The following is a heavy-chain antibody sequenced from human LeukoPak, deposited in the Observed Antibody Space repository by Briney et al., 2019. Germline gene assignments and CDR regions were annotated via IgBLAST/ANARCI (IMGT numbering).Heavy chain of an antibody. D-gene: IGHD6-6*01. CDR3: AKVVRYAGAPRIAARPPNFDY. V-gene: IGHV3-23*01. CDR2: ISGSGGST. J-gene: IGHJ4*02. Sequence: PGRSLRLSCTASGFTFGDYAMSWVRQAPGKGLEWVSAISGSGGSTYYADSVKGRFTISRDNSKNTLYLQMNSLRAEDTAVYYCAKVVRYAGAPRIAARPPNFDYWGQGTLVTVSS. CDR1: GFTFGDYA.